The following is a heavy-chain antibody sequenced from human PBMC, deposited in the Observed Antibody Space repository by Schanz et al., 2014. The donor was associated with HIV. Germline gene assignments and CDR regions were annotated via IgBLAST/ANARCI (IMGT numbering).Heavy chain of an antibody. J-gene: IGHJ6*02. CDR2: ISYDGVNK. Sequence: QVQLVESGGGVVQPGRSLRLSCVASGFSFDSFGIHWVRQAPGKGLEWLAVISYDGVNKHFADSVKGRFTISRDNSKNTLYLQVKRLRTEDTAVYFCAKDRNYYDSKYRGKGNYYYYYGMDVWGQGTTVTVSS. D-gene: IGHD3-22*01. V-gene: IGHV3-30*18. CDR3: AKDRNYYDSKYRGKGNYYYYYGMDV. CDR1: GFSFDSFG.